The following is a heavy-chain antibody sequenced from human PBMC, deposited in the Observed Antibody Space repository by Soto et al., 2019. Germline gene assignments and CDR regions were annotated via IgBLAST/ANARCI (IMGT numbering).Heavy chain of an antibody. CDR1: GDTFSSYA. CDR3: ARAYSSGWSGDFDY. J-gene: IGHJ4*02. Sequence: QVQLVQSGAEVKKPGSSVKVSCKASGDTFSSYAINWVRQAPGQGLEWMGGIIPLFGVTNYAQKFQGRVTITAGASTTKAYMELSSLRAEDTAVYYCARAYSSGWSGDFDYWDQGILVTVSS. CDR2: IIPLFGVT. V-gene: IGHV1-69*13. D-gene: IGHD6-19*01.